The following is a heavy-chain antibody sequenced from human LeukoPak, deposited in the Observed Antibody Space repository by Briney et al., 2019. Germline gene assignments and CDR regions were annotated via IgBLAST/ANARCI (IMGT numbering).Heavy chain of an antibody. CDR2: INPNSGGT. CDR3: ARGFGVVTGEGYYGMDV. Sequence: ASVKVSCKASGYTFTGYYMHWVRQAPGQGLEWMGWINPNSGGTNYAQKFQGRVTMTRDTSISTAYMELSRLRSDDTAVYYCARGFGVVTGEGYYGMDVWGQGTTVTVSS. CDR1: GYTFTGYY. J-gene: IGHJ6*02. D-gene: IGHD2-21*02. V-gene: IGHV1-2*02.